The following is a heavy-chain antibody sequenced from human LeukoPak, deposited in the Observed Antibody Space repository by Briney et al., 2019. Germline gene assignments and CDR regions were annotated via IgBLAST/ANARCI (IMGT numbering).Heavy chain of an antibody. J-gene: IGHJ6*03. V-gene: IGHV1-18*04. D-gene: IGHD3-10*01. CDR2: ISAYNGNT. CDR3: ARAVSILWFGELPHYYYMDV. Sequence: ASVKVSCKASGYTFTGYYMHWVRQAPGQGLEWMGWISAYNGNTNYAQKLQGRVTMTTDTSTSTAYMELRSLRSDDTAVYYCARAVSILWFGELPHYYYMDVWGKGTTVTVSS. CDR1: GYTFTGYY.